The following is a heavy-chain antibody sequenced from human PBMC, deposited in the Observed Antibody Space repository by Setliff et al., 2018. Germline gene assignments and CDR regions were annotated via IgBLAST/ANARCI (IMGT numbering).Heavy chain of an antibody. J-gene: IGHJ4*02. Sequence: SETLSLTCTVSGGSISGHYWSWIRQPPGKGLEWIGEINHSGSTNYNPSLKSRVTISVDTSKNQFSLKLSSVAAADTAVYYCARGFDVCGGGACYTDGPYYFDYWGLGTLVTVS. CDR2: INHSGST. CDR1: GGSISGHY. D-gene: IGHD2-21*02. CDR3: ARGFDVCGGGACYTDGPYYFDY. V-gene: IGHV4-34*01.